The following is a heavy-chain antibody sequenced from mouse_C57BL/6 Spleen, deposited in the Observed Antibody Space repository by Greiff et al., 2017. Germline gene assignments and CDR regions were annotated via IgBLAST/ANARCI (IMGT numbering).Heavy chain of an antibody. CDR2: INPYNGGT. D-gene: IGHD3-2*02. Sequence: LVEPGASVKMSCKASGYTFTDYYMNWVKQSHGKSLEWIGVINPYNGGTSYNQKFKGKATLTVDKSSSTAYMELNSLTSEDSAVYYCALDSSGYWFAYWGQGTLVTVSA. J-gene: IGHJ3*01. V-gene: IGHV1-19*01. CDR1: GYTFTDYY. CDR3: ALDSSGYWFAY.